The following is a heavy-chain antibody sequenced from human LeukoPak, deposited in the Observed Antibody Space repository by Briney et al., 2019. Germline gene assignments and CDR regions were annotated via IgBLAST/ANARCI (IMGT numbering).Heavy chain of an antibody. V-gene: IGHV4-4*02. CDR2: IYHSGST. J-gene: IGHJ3*02. CDR1: GGSISSSNW. CDR3: ARSLGYCSGGSCRDAFDI. Sequence: PSETLSLTCAVSGGSISSSNWWSWVRQPPGKGLEWIGEIYHSGSTNYNPSLKSRVTISVDKPKNQFSLKLSSVTAADTAVYYCARSLGYCSGGSCRDAFDIWGQGTMVTVSS. D-gene: IGHD2-15*01.